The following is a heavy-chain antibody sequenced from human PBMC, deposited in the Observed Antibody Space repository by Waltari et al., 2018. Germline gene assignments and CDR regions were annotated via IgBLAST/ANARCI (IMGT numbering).Heavy chain of an antibody. V-gene: IGHV4-38-2*02. D-gene: IGHD4-17*01. CDR2: IYHSGST. Sequence: QVQLQESGPGLVKPSETLSLTCTVSGYSISTAYFWGWIRQAPGKGLEWFGCIYHSGSTYSKPSLKSRVTISLDTTMKQFSLKANAVIAADTSVDYCARGGPVTTPLDYWGQGTLVTGSS. CDR3: ARGGPVTTPLDY. CDR1: GYSISTAYF. J-gene: IGHJ4*02.